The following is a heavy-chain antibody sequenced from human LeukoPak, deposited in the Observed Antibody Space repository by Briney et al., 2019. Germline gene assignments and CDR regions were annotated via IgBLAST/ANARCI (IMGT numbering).Heavy chain of an antibody. D-gene: IGHD3-22*01. CDR1: GYTFTTFG. CDR3: VRDLGYYSDSSGIFFDY. Sequence: ASVKVSCKASGYTFTTFGISWVRQAPGQGLECMGWISAYNGNKKYPQRLQGRATMTTDISTSTAYMELRSLRSDDTAIYYCVRDLGYYSDSSGIFFDYWGQGTLVTVSS. J-gene: IGHJ4*02. CDR2: ISAYNGNK. V-gene: IGHV1-18*01.